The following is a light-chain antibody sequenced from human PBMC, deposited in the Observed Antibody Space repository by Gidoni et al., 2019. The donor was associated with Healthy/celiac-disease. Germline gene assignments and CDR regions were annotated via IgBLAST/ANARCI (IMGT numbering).Light chain of an antibody. V-gene: IGLV2-14*01. Sequence: QSALPQPASVSGSPGQSITISCTGTSSDVGGYNYVSWYQQHPGKAPKLMIYDVSNRPSGVSNRFSGSKSGNTASLTISGRQAEDEADYYCSSYTSSSTLDVFGGGTKLTVL. CDR1: SSDVGGYNY. CDR3: SSYTSSSTLDV. J-gene: IGLJ2*01. CDR2: DVS.